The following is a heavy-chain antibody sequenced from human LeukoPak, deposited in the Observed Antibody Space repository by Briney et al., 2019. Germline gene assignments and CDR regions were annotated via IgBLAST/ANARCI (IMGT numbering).Heavy chain of an antibody. J-gene: IGHJ6*03. V-gene: IGHV3-74*01. CDR2: INSDGSST. CDR1: GFTFSSYW. CDR3: ARDSNLWSWNYSHYYYYYYMDV. D-gene: IGHD1-7*01. Sequence: PGGSLRLSCAASGFTFSSYWMHWVRQAPVKGLVWVSRINSDGSSTSYADSVKGRFTISRDNAKNTLYLQMNSLRAEDTAVYYCARDSNLWSWNYSHYYYYYYMDVWGKGTTVTVSS.